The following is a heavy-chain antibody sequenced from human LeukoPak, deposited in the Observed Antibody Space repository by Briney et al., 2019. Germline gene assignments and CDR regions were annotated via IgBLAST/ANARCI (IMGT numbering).Heavy chain of an antibody. CDR2: IYYSGST. J-gene: IGHJ4*02. CDR3: ARGDDYKSTLFDY. Sequence: SDTLSLTCSVSGGSMNSYYWSWLRQSPGKGLEWIGYIYYSGSTNYNPSLKSRVTISVDTSKNQFSLKLTSATAADTAVYYCARGDDYKSTLFDYWGQGTLVTVSS. D-gene: IGHD5-12*01. V-gene: IGHV4-59*07. CDR1: GGSMNSYY.